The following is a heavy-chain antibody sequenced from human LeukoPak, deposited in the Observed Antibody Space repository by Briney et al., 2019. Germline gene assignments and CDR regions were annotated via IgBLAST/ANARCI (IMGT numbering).Heavy chain of an antibody. J-gene: IGHJ6*03. CDR2: IYHSGST. Sequence: SETLSLTCTVSGYSISSGYYWGWIRQPPGKGLEWIGSIYHSGSTYYNPSLKSRVTISVDTSKNQFSLKLSSVTAADTAVYYCARLTGAPYYYYYYMDVWGKGTTVTVSS. V-gene: IGHV4-38-2*02. CDR1: GYSISSGYY. CDR3: ARLTGAPYYYYYYMDV. D-gene: IGHD1-26*01.